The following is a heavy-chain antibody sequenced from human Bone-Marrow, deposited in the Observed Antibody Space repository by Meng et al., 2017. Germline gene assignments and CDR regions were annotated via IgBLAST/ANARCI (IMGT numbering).Heavy chain of an antibody. Sequence: ASVKVSCKASGYTFTGYYMHWVRQAPGQGLEWMGWINPNSGGTNYAQKFQGRVTMTRDTSISTAYMELSRLRSDDTAVYYCARSELGYCRGGSCYGIDYWGQGTLVTVSS. CDR3: ARSELGYCRGGSCYGIDY. V-gene: IGHV1-2*02. CDR1: GYTFTGYY. CDR2: INPNSGGT. J-gene: IGHJ4*02. D-gene: IGHD2-15*01.